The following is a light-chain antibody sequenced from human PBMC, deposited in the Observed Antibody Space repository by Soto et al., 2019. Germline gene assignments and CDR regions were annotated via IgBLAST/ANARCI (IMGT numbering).Light chain of an antibody. CDR2: EVS. CDR1: SSDVGGYNY. CDR3: SSYAGSNNLGL. J-gene: IGLJ2*01. V-gene: IGLV2-8*01. Sequence: QSALTQPPSASGSPGQSVTISCTGTSSDVGGYNYVSWYQQHPGKAPKLMIYEVSKRPSGVPDRFSGSKSGNTASLTVSGLQAEDEADYCCSSYAGSNNLGLFGGGTKVTVL.